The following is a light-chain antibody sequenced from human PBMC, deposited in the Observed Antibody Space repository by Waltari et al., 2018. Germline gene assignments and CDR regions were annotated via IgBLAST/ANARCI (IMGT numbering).Light chain of an antibody. V-gene: IGLV4-69*01. CDR1: SGHSSYA. Sequence: QLVLTQSPSASASPRASVKFPCPLSSGHSSYAIPWHQQQPEKGPRYWMKLNSDGSHSKGDGIPDRFSGSSSGAERYLTISSLQSEDEADYYCQTWGTGVFGGGTKLTVL. CDR2: LNSDGSH. J-gene: IGLJ2*01. CDR3: QTWGTGV.